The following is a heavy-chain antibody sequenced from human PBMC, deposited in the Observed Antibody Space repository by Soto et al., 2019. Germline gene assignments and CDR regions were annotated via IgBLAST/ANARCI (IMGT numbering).Heavy chain of an antibody. Sequence: SETLSLTCAVYGGSFSGYYWSWIRQPPGKGLEWIGEINHSGSTNYNPSLKSRVTISVDTSKNQFSLKLSSVTAADTAVYYCARKKYCSGGSCYGGFDPWGQGTLVTVSS. CDR3: ARKKYCSGGSCYGGFDP. CDR1: GGSFSGYY. V-gene: IGHV4-34*01. J-gene: IGHJ5*02. D-gene: IGHD2-15*01. CDR2: INHSGST.